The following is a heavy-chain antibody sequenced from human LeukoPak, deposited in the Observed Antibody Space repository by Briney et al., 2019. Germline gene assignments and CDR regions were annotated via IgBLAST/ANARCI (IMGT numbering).Heavy chain of an antibody. V-gene: IGHV4-39*07. D-gene: IGHD6-13*01. CDR1: GGSISSSPYY. J-gene: IGHJ5*02. CDR2: INHSGGT. Sequence: PSETLSLTCTVSGGSISSSPYYWGWIRQPPGKGLEWIGEINHSGGTNYNPSLKSRVTISVDTSKNQFSLKLSSVTAADTAVYYCARAYSSSWYFNWFDPWGQGTLVTVSS. CDR3: ARAYSSSWYFNWFDP.